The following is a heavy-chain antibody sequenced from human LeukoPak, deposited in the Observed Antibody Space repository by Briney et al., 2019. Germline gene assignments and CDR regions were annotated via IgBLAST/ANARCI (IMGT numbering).Heavy chain of an antibody. J-gene: IGHJ4*02. CDR3: ARHNWNFDY. D-gene: IGHD1-20*01. Sequence: GGSLRLSCAASGFTFRSYGMHWVRQAPGKGLEWVAIIWYDGSNEYYVDSVKGRFTISRDNSKNTLYLQMNSLRAEDTAVYYCARHNWNFDYWGQGTLVIVSS. V-gene: IGHV3-33*01. CDR1: GFTFRSYG. CDR2: IWYDGSNE.